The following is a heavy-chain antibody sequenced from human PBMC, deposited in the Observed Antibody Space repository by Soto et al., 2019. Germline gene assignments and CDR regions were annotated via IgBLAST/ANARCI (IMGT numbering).Heavy chain of an antibody. V-gene: IGHV5-51*01. CDR2: IYPGDSDS. CDR1: GYSFTTYW. CDR3: ARNYGSGNYYNAFDV. D-gene: IGHD3-10*01. Sequence: PGESLKISCKGSGYSFTTYWIGWVRQMPGKGLEWMGIIYPGDSDSRYSPSFQGQVTVSADKSISTAYLQWSSPKASDTAMYYCARNYGSGNYYNAFDVWGQGTMVTVSS. J-gene: IGHJ3*01.